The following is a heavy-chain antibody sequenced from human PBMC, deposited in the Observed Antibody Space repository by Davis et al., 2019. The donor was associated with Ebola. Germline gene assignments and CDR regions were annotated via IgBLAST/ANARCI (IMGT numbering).Heavy chain of an antibody. D-gene: IGHD3-3*01. Sequence: SETLSLTCAVSGGSVNSGSYYWSWIRQPPGRGLEWIGQITHSGSTKYNPSLESRVTISVDTSKNQFSLRLSSVTAADTAVYYCARTAYYDFWSGYYPYYFDYWGQGTLVTVSS. J-gene: IGHJ4*02. CDR3: ARTAYYDFWSGYYPYYFDY. CDR2: ITHSGST. CDR1: GGSVNSGSYY. V-gene: IGHV4-61*01.